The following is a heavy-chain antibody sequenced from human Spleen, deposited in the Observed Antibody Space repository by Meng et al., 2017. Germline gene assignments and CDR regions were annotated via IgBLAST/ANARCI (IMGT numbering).Heavy chain of an antibody. CDR2: ISYDGSNK. CDR3: ARYDSSGYFTREGFDY. J-gene: IGHJ4*02. D-gene: IGHD3-22*01. Sequence: GESLKISCAASVFTFSSYAMHWVRQAPGKGLEWVAVISYDGSNKYYADSVKGRFTISRDNSKNTLYLQMNSLRAEDTAVYYCARYDSSGYFTREGFDYWGQGTLVTVSS. V-gene: IGHV3-30*01. CDR1: VFTFSSYA.